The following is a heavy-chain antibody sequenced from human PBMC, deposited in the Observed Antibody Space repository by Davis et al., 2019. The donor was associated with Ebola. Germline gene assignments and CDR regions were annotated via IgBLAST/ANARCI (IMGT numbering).Heavy chain of an antibody. CDR3: TTDGESPYYYDSSGLNAFDI. CDR1: GFTFSNAW. V-gene: IGHV3-15*01. Sequence: GESLKISCAASGFTFSNAWMSWVRQAPGKGLEWVGRIKSKTDGGTTDYAAPVKGRFTISRDDSKNTLYLQMNSLKTEDTAVYYCTTDGESPYYYDSSGLNAFDIWGQGTMVTVSS. CDR2: IKSKTDGGTT. D-gene: IGHD3-22*01. J-gene: IGHJ3*02.